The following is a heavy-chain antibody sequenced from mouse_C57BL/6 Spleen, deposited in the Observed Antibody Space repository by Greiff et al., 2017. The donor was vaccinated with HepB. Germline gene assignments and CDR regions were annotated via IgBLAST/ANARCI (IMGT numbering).Heavy chain of an antibody. CDR2: IYPGDGDT. V-gene: IGHV1-80*01. CDR1: GYAFSSYW. D-gene: IGHD2-3*01. Sequence: VQLQQSGAELVKPGASVKISCKASGYAFSSYWMNWVKQRPGKGLEWIGQIYPGDGDTNYNGKFKGKATLTADKSSSTAYMQLSSLTSEDSAVYFCARSSDGYYHFDYWGQCTTLTVSS. J-gene: IGHJ2*01. CDR3: ARSSDGYYHFDY.